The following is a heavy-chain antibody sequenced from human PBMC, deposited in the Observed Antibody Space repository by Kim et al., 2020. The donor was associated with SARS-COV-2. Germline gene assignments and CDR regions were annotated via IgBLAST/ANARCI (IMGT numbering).Heavy chain of an antibody. V-gene: IGHV1-2*06. J-gene: IGHJ4*02. CDR3: SRGRIWSGYFIYFDY. Sequence: ASVKVSCKASGYTFTGYYMHWVRQAPGQGLEWMGRINPNSGGTNYAQKFQCRVTMTRDTSISTAYMELSRLRSDDTAVYYCSRGRIWSGYFIYFDYWGQG. CDR2: INPNSGGT. D-gene: IGHD3-3*01. CDR1: GYTFTGYY.